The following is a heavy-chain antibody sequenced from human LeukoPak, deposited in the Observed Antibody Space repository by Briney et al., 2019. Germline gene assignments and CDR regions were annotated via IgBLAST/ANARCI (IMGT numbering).Heavy chain of an antibody. CDR2: ITNDGSST. V-gene: IGHV3-74*01. Sequence: GGSLRLSCAASGFTFSGSWMHWVRQAPGKGLVWVSRITNDGSSTTYADFVKGRFTISRDNAKNSLYLQMNSLRAEDTAIYYCARDRLYTGSYLYDYWGQGTLVTVSS. CDR3: ARDRLYTGSYLYDY. D-gene: IGHD1-26*01. J-gene: IGHJ4*02. CDR1: GFTFSGSW.